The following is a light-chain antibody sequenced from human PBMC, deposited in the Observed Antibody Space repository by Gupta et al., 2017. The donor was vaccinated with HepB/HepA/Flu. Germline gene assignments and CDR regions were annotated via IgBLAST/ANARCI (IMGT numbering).Light chain of an antibody. J-gene: IGLJ2*01. Sequence: SALTQPASVSGSPGQSITISCTGASSDVGSYNLVSWYQQHPGNAPNIMIYEVSKRSSGVYNYFSGSKSGNTASRTIAVCQAEDEDDYYCCTYAGSNVVFGGGTKLTVL. V-gene: IGLV2-23*02. CDR3: CTYAGSNVV. CDR1: SSDVGSYNL. CDR2: EVS.